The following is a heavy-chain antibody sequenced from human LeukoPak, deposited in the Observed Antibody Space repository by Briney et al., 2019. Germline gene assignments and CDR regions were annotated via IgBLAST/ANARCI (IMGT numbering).Heavy chain of an antibody. V-gene: IGHV4-38-2*01. CDR1: GYSISSGYY. Sequence: SETLSLACAVSGYSISSGYYWGWIRQPPGKGLEWIGSIYHSGSTYYNPSLKSRVTISVDTSKNQFSLKLSSVTAADTAVYYCARHRNDFWSGYLNYWGQGTLVTVSS. D-gene: IGHD3-3*01. CDR2: IYHSGST. CDR3: ARHRNDFWSGYLNY. J-gene: IGHJ4*02.